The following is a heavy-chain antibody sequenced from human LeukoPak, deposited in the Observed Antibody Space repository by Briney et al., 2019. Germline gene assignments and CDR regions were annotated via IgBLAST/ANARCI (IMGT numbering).Heavy chain of an antibody. V-gene: IGHV3-48*01. Sequence: GRSLRLSCAASGFTFSSYSMNWVRQAPGKGLEWVSYISSSSSTIYYADSVKGRFTISRDNAKNSLCLQMNSLRAEDTAVYYCAREGFTVTKGGDYWGQGTLVTVSS. CDR1: GFTFSSYS. D-gene: IGHD4-17*01. CDR2: ISSSSSTI. J-gene: IGHJ4*02. CDR3: AREGFTVTKGGDY.